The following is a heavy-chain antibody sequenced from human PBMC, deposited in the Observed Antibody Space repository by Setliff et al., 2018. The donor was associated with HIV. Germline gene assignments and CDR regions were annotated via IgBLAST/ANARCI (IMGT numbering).Heavy chain of an antibody. CDR3: ARPISSGWYYGYFDY. D-gene: IGHD6-19*01. CDR1: GDSISSRY. CDR2: INFGST. J-gene: IGHJ4*02. V-gene: IGHV4-59*11. Sequence: PSETLSLTCNVSGDSISSRYWTWIRQPPGKGLEWIGYINFGSTTYNPSLKSRVTISLDTSKNQFSLKLSSVTAADTAVYYCARPISSGWYYGYFDYWGQGTLVTVSS.